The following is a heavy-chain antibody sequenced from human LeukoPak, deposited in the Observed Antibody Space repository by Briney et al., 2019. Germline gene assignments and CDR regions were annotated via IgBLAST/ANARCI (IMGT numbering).Heavy chain of an antibody. CDR1: GGTFSSYT. V-gene: IGHV1-69*02. CDR2: IIPILGIA. J-gene: IGHJ5*02. D-gene: IGHD3-10*01. Sequence: SVRVSCKASGGTFSSYTISWVRQAPGQGLEWMGRIIPILGIANYAQKFQGRVTITADKSTSTAYMELSSLRSEDTAVYYCASSGRTMNWFDPWGQGTLVTVSS. CDR3: ASSGRTMNWFDP.